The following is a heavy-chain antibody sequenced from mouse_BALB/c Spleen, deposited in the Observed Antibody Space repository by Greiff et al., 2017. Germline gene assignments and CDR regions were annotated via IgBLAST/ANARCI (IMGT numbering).Heavy chain of an antibody. CDR1: GFNIKDYY. Sequence: VQLQQSGAELVRSGASVKLSCTASGFNIKDYYMHWVKQRPEQGLEWIGWIDPENGDTEYAPKFQGKATMTADTSSNTAYLQLSSLTSEDTAVYYCNHYYGTSPFDYWGQGTTLTVSS. CDR3: NHYYGTSPFDY. CDR2: IDPENGDT. J-gene: IGHJ2*01. D-gene: IGHD1-1*01. V-gene: IGHV14-4*02.